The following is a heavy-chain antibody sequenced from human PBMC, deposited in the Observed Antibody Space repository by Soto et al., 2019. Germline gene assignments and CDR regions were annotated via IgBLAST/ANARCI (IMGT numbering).Heavy chain of an antibody. V-gene: IGHV1-46*01. J-gene: IGHJ4*02. D-gene: IGHD2-15*01. CDR2: INANGGST. Sequence: QVQLVQSGAEGKKPGASVKVSCKASGYIFISYYIHWVRQAPGQGLEWMGIINANGGSTNYAQKFQGRLTMTRDTSTSTVYMEMSSLTSDDTAVYYCARDSQGVVLFDFWGQGTLVTVSS. CDR1: GYIFISYY. CDR3: ARDSQGVVLFDF.